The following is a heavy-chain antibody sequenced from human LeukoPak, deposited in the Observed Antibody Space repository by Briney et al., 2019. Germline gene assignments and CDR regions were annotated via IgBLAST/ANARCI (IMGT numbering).Heavy chain of an antibody. J-gene: IGHJ4*02. V-gene: IGHV4-4*07. Sequence: SETLSLTCTVSGGSISSYYWSWIRQPAGKGLEWIGRIYTSGSTNYNPSLKSRVTISVDKSKNQFSLKLSSVTAAGTAVYYCARDGAGHIAVAGQFDYWGQGTLVTVSS. CDR2: IYTSGST. D-gene: IGHD6-19*01. CDR3: ARDGAGHIAVAGQFDY. CDR1: GGSISSYY.